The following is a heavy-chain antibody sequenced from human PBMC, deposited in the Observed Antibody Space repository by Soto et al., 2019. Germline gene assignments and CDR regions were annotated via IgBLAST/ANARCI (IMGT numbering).Heavy chain of an antibody. Sequence: SETLSLTCAVYGGSFSGYYWSWIRQPPGKGLEWIGEINHSGSTNYNPSLKSRVTISVDTSKNQFSLKLSSVTAADTAVYYCARPSGLRIAALLLSYSYIDAWGKGTTVTVSS. V-gene: IGHV4-34*01. D-gene: IGHD6-6*01. CDR1: GGSFSGYY. CDR3: ARPSGLRIAALLLSYSYIDA. J-gene: IGHJ6*03. CDR2: INHSGST.